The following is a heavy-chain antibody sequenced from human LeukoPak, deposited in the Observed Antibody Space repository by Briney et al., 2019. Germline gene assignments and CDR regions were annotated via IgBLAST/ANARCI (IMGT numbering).Heavy chain of an antibody. D-gene: IGHD6-13*01. Sequence: SETLSLTCTVSGVSISTYYWSWIRQPPGKGVEWIGYLYDSGSTNYNPSLKSRVTISVDKSKHQFSLKLSSVTAADTAMYYCAKHGGSWTFDYWGQGTLVTVSS. CDR3: AKHGGSWTFDY. V-gene: IGHV4-59*08. CDR1: GVSISTYY. J-gene: IGHJ4*02. CDR2: LYDSGST.